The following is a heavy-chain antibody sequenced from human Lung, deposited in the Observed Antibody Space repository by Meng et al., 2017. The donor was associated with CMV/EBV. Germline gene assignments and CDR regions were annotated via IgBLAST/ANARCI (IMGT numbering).Heavy chain of an antibody. CDR3: ARGRHVGGRHWCDP. Sequence: SETLSLXXTVSGGSISSYYWSWIRQPPGKGLEWIGYIYYSGSTNYNPSLKSRVTISVDTSKNQFSLKLSSVTAADTAVYYCARGRHVGGRHWCDPWGQGTXVTVSS. D-gene: IGHD1-26*01. V-gene: IGHV4-59*01. CDR2: IYYSGST. CDR1: GGSISSYY. J-gene: IGHJ5*02.